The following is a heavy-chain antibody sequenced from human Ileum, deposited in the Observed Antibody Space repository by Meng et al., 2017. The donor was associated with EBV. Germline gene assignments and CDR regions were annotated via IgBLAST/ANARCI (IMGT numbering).Heavy chain of an antibody. CDR2: IYHSGST. CDR3: ASFPPPGKQWLVTDY. J-gene: IGHJ4*02. D-gene: IGHD6-19*01. CDR1: GGSISSSNW. V-gene: IGHV4-4*02. Sequence: GPLQDSGPGLVKPSGTLPLTCAVSGGSISSSNWWSWVRQPPGKGLEWIGEIYHSGSTNYNPSLKSRVTISVDKSKNQFSLKLSSVTAADTAVYYCASFPPPGKQWLVTDYWGQGTLVTVSS.